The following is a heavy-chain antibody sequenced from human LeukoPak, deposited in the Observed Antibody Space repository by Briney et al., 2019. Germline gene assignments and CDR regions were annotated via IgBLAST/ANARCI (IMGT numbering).Heavy chain of an antibody. Sequence: TGGSLRLSCAASGFTFSSYAMSWVRQAPGKGLEWVSAISGSGGSTYYADSVKGRFTISRDNSKNTLYLQMNSLRAEDTAVYYCAKDRNSGYCSSTSCYGYGMDVWGHGTTVTVSS. J-gene: IGHJ6*02. V-gene: IGHV3-23*01. D-gene: IGHD2-2*01. CDR3: AKDRNSGYCSSTSCYGYGMDV. CDR2: ISGSGGST. CDR1: GFTFSSYA.